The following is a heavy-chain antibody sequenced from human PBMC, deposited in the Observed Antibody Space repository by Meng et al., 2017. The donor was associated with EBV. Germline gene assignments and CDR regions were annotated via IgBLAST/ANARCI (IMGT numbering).Heavy chain of an antibody. CDR1: AFTFIRFW. Sequence: HRVDPGVARFVPGGSLELSGAVAAFTFIRFWRHWVRQVPGKGLVGGARTNEDGGITNYADSVKGRFIISRDNTRNTLYLQMNSLRDEDTAVYFCSRDLAGPFDDWGQGTLVTVSS. V-gene: IGHV3-74*01. J-gene: IGHJ4*02. CDR3: SRDLAGPFDD. CDR2: TNEDGGIT.